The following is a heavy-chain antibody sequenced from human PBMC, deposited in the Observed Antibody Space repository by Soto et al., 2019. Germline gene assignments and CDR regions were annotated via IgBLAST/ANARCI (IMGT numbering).Heavy chain of an antibody. CDR1: GYTFTSYG. V-gene: IGHV1-18*01. CDR2: ISAYNGNT. Sequence: APVKVSCKASGYTFTSYGLSSVRKAPGQGLEWMGWISAYNGNTNYAQKLQGRVTMTTDTSTSTAYMELRSLRSDDTAVYYCARDQGDSSGWYWFDPWGQGTLVTVS. CDR3: ARDQGDSSGWYWFDP. J-gene: IGHJ5*02. D-gene: IGHD6-19*01.